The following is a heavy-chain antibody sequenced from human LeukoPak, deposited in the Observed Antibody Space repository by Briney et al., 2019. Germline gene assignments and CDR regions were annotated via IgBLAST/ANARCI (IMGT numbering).Heavy chain of an antibody. CDR3: ARGRSYSDTSGYLHYYFDY. V-gene: IGHV1-2*02. D-gene: IGHD3-22*01. CDR2: INPNSGGT. CDR1: GYTFTGYY. J-gene: IGHJ4*02. Sequence: ASVKVSCKASGYTFTGYYMHWVRQAPGQGLEWMGWINPNSGGTNYAQKFQGRVTMTRDTSTSTVYMELSSLRSEDTAVYYCARGRSYSDTSGYLHYYFDYWGQGTLVTVSS.